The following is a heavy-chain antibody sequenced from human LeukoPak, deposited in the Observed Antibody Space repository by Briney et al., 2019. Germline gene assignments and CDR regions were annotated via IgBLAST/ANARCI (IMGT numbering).Heavy chain of an antibody. CDR2: ISWNSGSI. CDR3: AIGYFDL. Sequence: GGSLRLSCAASGFTFDDYAMHWVRQAPGKGLEWVSGISWNSGSIGYADSVKGRFTISRDNAKNSLYLQMNSLRAEDTALYYCAIGYFDLWGRGTLVTVSS. J-gene: IGHJ2*01. CDR1: GFTFDDYA. V-gene: IGHV3-9*01.